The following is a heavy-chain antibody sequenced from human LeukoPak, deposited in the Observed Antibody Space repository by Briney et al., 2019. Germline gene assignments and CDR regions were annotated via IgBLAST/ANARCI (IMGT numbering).Heavy chain of an antibody. CDR2: ISGSGGST. CDR1: GFTFSSYA. CDR3: ANTLNIVVVPAAMRPGY. D-gene: IGHD2-2*01. J-gene: IGHJ4*02. V-gene: IGHV3-23*01. Sequence: PGGSLRLSCAASGFTFSSYAMSWVRQAPGKGLEWVSAISGSGGSTYYADSVKGRFTISRDNSKNTLYLQMNSLTAEDTAVYYYANTLNIVVVPAAMRPGYWGQGTLVTVSS.